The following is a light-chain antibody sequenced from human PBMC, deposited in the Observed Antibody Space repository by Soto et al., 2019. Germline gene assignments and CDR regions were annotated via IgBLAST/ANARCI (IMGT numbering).Light chain of an antibody. J-gene: IGKJ4*01. Sequence: DIQMTQSPSSLSASVGDIVTITCRASQIISTYLNWYQQRAGLAPRLLIYAASSLQSGVPPRFSGSGSGTEFTLTISSLQSEDFAVYYCQQYNNWPLTFGGGTKVDIK. CDR3: QQYNNWPLT. CDR1: QIISTY. V-gene: IGKV1-39*01. CDR2: AAS.